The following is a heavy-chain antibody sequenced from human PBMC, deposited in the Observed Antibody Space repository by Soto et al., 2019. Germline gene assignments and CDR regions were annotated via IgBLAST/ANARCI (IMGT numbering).Heavy chain of an antibody. CDR1: GFTFSSYA. V-gene: IGHV3-30-3*01. J-gene: IGHJ6*02. Sequence: PGGSLRLSCAASGFTFSSYAMHWVRQAPGKGLEWVAFISYDGSNKYYADSVKGRYTISRDNSKNTLYLPMNSLRAEDTAVYYCAREYVGIAAAGTHYYYYGMDVWGQGTTVTVSS. CDR2: ISYDGSNK. D-gene: IGHD6-13*01. CDR3: AREYVGIAAAGTHYYYYGMDV.